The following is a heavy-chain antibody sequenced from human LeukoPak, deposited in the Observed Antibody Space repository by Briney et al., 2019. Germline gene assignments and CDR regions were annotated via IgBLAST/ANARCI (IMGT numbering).Heavy chain of an antibody. D-gene: IGHD5-24*01. CDR1: GFTFNNYG. J-gene: IGHJ4*02. CDR2: ISGSGGST. V-gene: IGHV3-23*01. CDR3: ARGAARMVEMATIISFEY. Sequence: GGTLRLSCEASGFTFNNYGMSWVRQAPGKGLEWVSAISGSGGSTYYADSVKGRLTISRDNSKNTLYLQMNSLRGEDTAVYYCARGAARMVEMATIISFEYWGQEILVTVSS.